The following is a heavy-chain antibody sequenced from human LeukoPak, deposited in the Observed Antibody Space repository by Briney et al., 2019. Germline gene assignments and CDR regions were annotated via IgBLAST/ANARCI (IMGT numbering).Heavy chain of an antibody. J-gene: IGHJ6*02. CDR1: GFTFSRYG. V-gene: IGHV3-30*02. CDR2: IRYDGSNK. Sequence: AGGSLRLSCAASGFTFSRYGMHWVRQAPGKGLEWVAFIRYDGSNKYYADSVKGRFTISRDNSKNTLYLQMNSLRAEDTAVYYCARPARLYCSGGRCYGGYYGMDVWGQGTTGTVSS. D-gene: IGHD2-15*01. CDR3: ARPARLYCSGGRCYGGYYGMDV.